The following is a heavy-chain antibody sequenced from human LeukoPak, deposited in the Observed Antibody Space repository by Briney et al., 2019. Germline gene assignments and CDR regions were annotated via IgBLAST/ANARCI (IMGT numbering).Heavy chain of an antibody. D-gene: IGHD2-15*01. Sequence: ASVKVSCKASGYTFTSYGITWVRQAPGQGLEWMGWISAYNGNTNYAQKFQGRVTITADKSTSTAYMELSSLRSKDTAVYYCARAITNFIVVVAATPLGMDVWGQGTTVTVSS. CDR1: GYTFTSYG. V-gene: IGHV1-18*01. CDR3: ARAITNFIVVVAATPLGMDV. J-gene: IGHJ6*02. CDR2: ISAYNGNT.